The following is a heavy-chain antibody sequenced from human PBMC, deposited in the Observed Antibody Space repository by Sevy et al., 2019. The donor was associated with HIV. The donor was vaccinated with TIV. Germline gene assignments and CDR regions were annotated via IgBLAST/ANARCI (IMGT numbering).Heavy chain of an antibody. CDR1: GLTLSSCG. V-gene: IGHV3-30*18. D-gene: IGHD3-9*01. J-gene: IGHJ6*02. CDR3: AKDFTGFYGMDV. Sequence: GGSLRLSCAASGLTLSSCGMHWARQAPGKGLEWVAVISYDGSNKYYAESVKDRFTISRDSSKNTLYLQMNSLRAEDTAVYYCAKDFTGFYGMDVWGQGTTVTVSS. CDR2: ISYDGSNK.